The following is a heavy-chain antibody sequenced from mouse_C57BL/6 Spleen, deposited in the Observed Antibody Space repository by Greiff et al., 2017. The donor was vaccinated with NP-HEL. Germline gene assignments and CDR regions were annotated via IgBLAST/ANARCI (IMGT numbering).Heavy chain of an antibody. CDR2: INPYNGGT. CDR1: GYTFTDYY. Sequence: EVQLQESGPVLVKPGASVKMSCKASGYTFTDYYMNWVKQSHGKSLEWIGVINPYNGGTSYNQKFKGKATLTVDKSSSTAYMELNSLTSEDSAVYYCARYYYSNWYFDVWGTGTTVTVSS. J-gene: IGHJ1*03. D-gene: IGHD2-5*01. CDR3: ARYYYSNWYFDV. V-gene: IGHV1-19*01.